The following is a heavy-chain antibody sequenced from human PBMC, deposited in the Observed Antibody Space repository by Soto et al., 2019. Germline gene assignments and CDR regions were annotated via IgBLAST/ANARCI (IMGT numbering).Heavy chain of an antibody. J-gene: IGHJ3*02. CDR3: ARTVNYYDSSGDAFDI. CDR1: RGAFSSGA. Sequence: SGRLSCQAARGAFSSGAVRWGSEAPWQGDEWRGRIIPIFGTANYAQKFQGRVTITADKSTSTAYMELSSLRSEDTAVYYCARTVNYYDSSGDAFDIWGQGTMVTVSS. CDR2: IIPIFGTA. V-gene: IGHV1-69*06. D-gene: IGHD3-22*01.